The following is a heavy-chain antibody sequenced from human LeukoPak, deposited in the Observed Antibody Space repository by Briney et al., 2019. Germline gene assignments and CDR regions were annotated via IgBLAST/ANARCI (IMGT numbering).Heavy chain of an antibody. D-gene: IGHD4-17*01. CDR2: IKQDGSEK. J-gene: IGHJ4*02. CDR1: GFTFSSYW. Sequence: GGSLRLSCAASGFTFSSYWMSWVRQAPGKGLKWEANIKQDGSEKYYVDSVKGRFTISRDNAKNSLYLQMNSLRAEDTAVYYCARGQDYGDYPDYWGQGTLVTVSS. V-gene: IGHV3-7*01. CDR3: ARGQDYGDYPDY.